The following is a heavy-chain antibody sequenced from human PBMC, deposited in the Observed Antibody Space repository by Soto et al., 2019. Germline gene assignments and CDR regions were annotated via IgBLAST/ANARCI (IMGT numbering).Heavy chain of an antibody. V-gene: IGHV4-30-4*01. Sequence: PSETLSLTCTVSGGSISSGDYYWSWIRQPPGKGLEWIGYIYYSGSTYYNPSLKSRVTISVDTSKNQFSLKLSSVTAADTAVYYCARSLGGEAAGPFAFWGQGTPVTVSS. D-gene: IGHD6-13*01. CDR2: IYYSGST. CDR3: ARSLGGEAAGPFAF. CDR1: GGSISSGDYY. J-gene: IGHJ4*01.